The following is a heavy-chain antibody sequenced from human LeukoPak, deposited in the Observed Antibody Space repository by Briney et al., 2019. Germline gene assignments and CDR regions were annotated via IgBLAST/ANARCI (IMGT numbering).Heavy chain of an antibody. CDR3: ARGQAWGLLYIDY. CDR2: INHSGSA. D-gene: IGHD1-26*01. CDR1: GGSFSGYY. Sequence: SETLSLTCAVYGGSFSGYYWTWVRQSPGKGLEWIGEINHSGSANYNPSLKSRVTISVDTSKNQFSLKLRSLSAADTAVYYCARGQAWGLLYIDYWGQGALVTVSS. J-gene: IGHJ4*02. V-gene: IGHV4-34*01.